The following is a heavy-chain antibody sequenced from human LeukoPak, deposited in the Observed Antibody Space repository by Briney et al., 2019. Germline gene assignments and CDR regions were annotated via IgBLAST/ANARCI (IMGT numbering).Heavy chain of an antibody. J-gene: IGHJ1*01. V-gene: IGHV4-34*01. CDR2: INHSGST. CDR1: GGSFSGYY. Sequence: SETLSLTCAVYGGSFSGYYWSWIRQPPGKGLEWIGEINHSGSTNYNPSLKSRLTISVDTSKNQFSLKLSSVTAADTAVYYCARVTYYYDSSGYHAEYFQHWGQGTLVTVSS. D-gene: IGHD3-22*01. CDR3: ARVTYYYDSSGYHAEYFQH.